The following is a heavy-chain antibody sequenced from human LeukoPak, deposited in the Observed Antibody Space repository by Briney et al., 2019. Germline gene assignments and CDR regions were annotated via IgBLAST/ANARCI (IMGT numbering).Heavy chain of an antibody. J-gene: IGHJ4*02. D-gene: IGHD4-23*01. CDR2: IYYSGST. CDR3: ARGLTVGTVTYFDY. Sequence: KPSETLSLTCSVSGGSISSSTYFWGWIRQPPGKGLEWIGYIYYSGSTNYNPSLKSRVTISVDTSKNQFSLKLSSVTAADTAVYYCARGLTVGTVTYFDYWGQGTLVTVSS. CDR1: GGSISSSTYF. V-gene: IGHV4-61*05.